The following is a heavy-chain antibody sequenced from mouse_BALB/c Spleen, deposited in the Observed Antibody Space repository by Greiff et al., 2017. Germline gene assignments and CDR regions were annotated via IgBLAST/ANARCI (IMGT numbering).Heavy chain of an antibody. V-gene: IGHV2-2*02. CDR1: GFSLTSYG. CDR2: IWSGGST. CDR3: ARNEYDGYLLLFAY. J-gene: IGHJ3*01. Sequence: QVQLQQSGPGLVQPSQSLSITCTVSGFSLTSYGVHWVRQSPGKGLEWLGVIWSGGSTDYNAAFISRLSISKDNSKSQVFFKMNSLQANDTAIYYCARNEYDGYLLLFAYWGQGTLVTVSA. D-gene: IGHD2-3*01.